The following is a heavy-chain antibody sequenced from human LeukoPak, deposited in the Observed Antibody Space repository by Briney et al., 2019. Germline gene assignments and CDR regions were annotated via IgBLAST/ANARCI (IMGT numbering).Heavy chain of an antibody. D-gene: IGHD3-22*01. V-gene: IGHV1-18*01. Sequence: GASVKVSCKASGYRFTSYSISWVRQAPGHGLEWVGWISSYNGKTNYGKNVHGRVTMTTDTSTSPAYMELRGLRSDDTAIYQCSRNYDSSKDGNDYWGQGTLVTVSS. J-gene: IGHJ4*02. CDR2: ISSYNGKT. CDR3: SRNYDSSKDGNDY. CDR1: GYRFTSYS.